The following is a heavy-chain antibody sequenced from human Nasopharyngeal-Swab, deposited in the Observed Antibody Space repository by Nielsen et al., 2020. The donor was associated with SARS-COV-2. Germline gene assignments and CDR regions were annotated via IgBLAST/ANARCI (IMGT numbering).Heavy chain of an antibody. CDR1: GFTVSSNY. J-gene: IGHJ4*02. CDR3: AKDIGAARDSSGYLHY. CDR2: IYSGGST. V-gene: IGHV3-53*05. D-gene: IGHD3-22*01. Sequence: GESLKISCAASGFTVSSNYMSWVRQAPGKGLEWVSVIYSGGSTYYADSVKGRFTISRDNSKNTLYLQMNSLRAEDTALYYCAKDIGAARDSSGYLHYWGQGTLVTVSS.